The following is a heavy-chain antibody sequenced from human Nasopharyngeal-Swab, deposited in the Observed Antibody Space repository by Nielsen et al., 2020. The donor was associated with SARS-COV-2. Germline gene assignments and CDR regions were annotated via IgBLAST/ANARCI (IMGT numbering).Heavy chain of an antibody. D-gene: IGHD1-26*01. CDR3: ARDPYYSGSYIGYYYYYMDV. Sequence: VRQMPGKGLEWVANIKQDGSEKYYADSVKGRFTISRDNSKNTLYLQMNSLRAEDTAVYYCARDPYYSGSYIGYYYYYMDVWGKGTTVTVSS. J-gene: IGHJ6*03. CDR2: IKQDGSEK. V-gene: IGHV3-7*01.